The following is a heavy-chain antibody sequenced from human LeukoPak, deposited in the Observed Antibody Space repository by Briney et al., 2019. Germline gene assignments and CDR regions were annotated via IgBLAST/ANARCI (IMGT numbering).Heavy chain of an antibody. D-gene: IGHD3-22*01. V-gene: IGHV1-18*01. Sequence: ASVKVSCKASGYTFSNYGVSWVRQAPGQGLEWMGWISAYNGNINYAQKFQGRVTMTEDTSTDTAYMELSSLRSEDTAVYYCATGGRYYYDSSGYSIDYWGQGTLVTVSS. J-gene: IGHJ4*02. CDR1: GYTFSNYG. CDR3: ATGGRYYYDSSGYSIDY. CDR2: ISAYNGNI.